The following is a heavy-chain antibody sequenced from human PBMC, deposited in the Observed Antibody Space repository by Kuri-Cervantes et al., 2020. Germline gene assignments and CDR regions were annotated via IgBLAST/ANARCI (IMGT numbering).Heavy chain of an antibody. V-gene: IGHV3-64*02. CDR3: ARVGASGAFDV. Sequence: GGSLRLSCAASGFTLSSYSMHWVRQAPGKGLEYVSAISYNGGATSYADSVKGRFTISRDTSKNTLYLQMGSLGSEDMAMYYCARVGASGAFDVWGQGQWSPSPQ. CDR1: GFTLSSYS. J-gene: IGHJ3*01. D-gene: IGHD1-26*01. CDR2: ISYNGGAT.